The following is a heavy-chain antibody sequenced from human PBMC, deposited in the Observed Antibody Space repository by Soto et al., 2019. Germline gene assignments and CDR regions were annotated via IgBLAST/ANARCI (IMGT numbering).Heavy chain of an antibody. D-gene: IGHD2-8*01. CDR1: GYTLTELS. CDR3: ATAPRGDCTNGVCYLGAFGI. Sequence: ASVKVSCKVSGYTLTELSMHWVRQAPGKGLEWMGGFDPEDGETIYAQKFQGRVTMTEDTSTDTAYMELSSLRSEDTAVYYCATAPRGDCTNGVCYLGAFGIWGQGTMVTVSS. J-gene: IGHJ3*02. V-gene: IGHV1-24*01. CDR2: FDPEDGET.